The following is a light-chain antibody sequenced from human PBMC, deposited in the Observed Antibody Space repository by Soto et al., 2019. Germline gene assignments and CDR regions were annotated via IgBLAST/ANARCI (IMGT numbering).Light chain of an antibody. Sequence: QSVLTQPPSASGSPGQSVTISCTGTSSDVGAYNYVSWYQQHPGKAPKLMIYEVSKRPSGVPDRFSGSKSGNTASLTVSGLQAEDEAGYYCSSYAGSNNYVFGTGTRSPS. CDR3: SSYAGSNNYV. V-gene: IGLV2-8*01. CDR1: SSDVGAYNY. J-gene: IGLJ1*01. CDR2: EVS.